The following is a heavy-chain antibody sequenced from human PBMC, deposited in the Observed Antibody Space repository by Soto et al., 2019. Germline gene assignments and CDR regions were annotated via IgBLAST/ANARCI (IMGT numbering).Heavy chain of an antibody. V-gene: IGHV4-30-2*01. J-gene: IGHJ4*02. D-gene: IGHD6-19*01. CDR3: ARSFGYRSGWWPYYFDY. CDR1: GDSISSVGYS. CDR2: IYHSGSF. Sequence: SETLSLTCAVSGDSISSVGYSWNWIRQPPGEGLEWIGYIYHSGSFLYNPSLKSRVTISLDRSKNQFSLRLSSVTAADTAVFYCARSFGYRSGWWPYYFDYWGQGALVTSPQ.